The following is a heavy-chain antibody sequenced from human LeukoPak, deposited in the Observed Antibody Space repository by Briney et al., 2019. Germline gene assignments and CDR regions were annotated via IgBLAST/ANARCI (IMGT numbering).Heavy chain of an antibody. CDR1: GGSISSSSYY. J-gene: IGHJ6*03. Sequence: SETLSLTCTVSGGSISSSSYYWGWIRQPPGRGLEWIGSIYYSGSTYYNPSLKSRVTISVDTSKNQFSLKLSSVTAADTAVYYCARQTDGQQLVRGLYYYYYHMDVWGKGTTVTVSS. CDR3: ARQTDGQQLVRGLYYYYYHMDV. CDR2: IYYSGST. D-gene: IGHD6-13*01. V-gene: IGHV4-39*01.